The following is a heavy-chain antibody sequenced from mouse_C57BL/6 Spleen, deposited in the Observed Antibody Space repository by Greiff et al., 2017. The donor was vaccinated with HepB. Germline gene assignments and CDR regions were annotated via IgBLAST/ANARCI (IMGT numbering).Heavy chain of an antibody. V-gene: IGHV1-15*01. CDR3: KKNWGGLYYFDY. CDR2: IDPETGGT. Sequence: QVQLQQSGAELVRPGASVTLSCKASGYTFTDYEMHWVKQTPVHGLEWIGAIDPETGGTAYNQKFKGKAILTADKSSSTAYMELRSLTSEDSAVFYLKKNWGGLYYFDYGGQGTTLTFSS. J-gene: IGHJ2*01. CDR1: GYTFTDYE. D-gene: IGHD4-1*01.